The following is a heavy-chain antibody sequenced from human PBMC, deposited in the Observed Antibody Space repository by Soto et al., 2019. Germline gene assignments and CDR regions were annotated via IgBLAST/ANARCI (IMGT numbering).Heavy chain of an antibody. V-gene: IGHV4-59*12. D-gene: IGHD6-25*01. CDR3: ARDTGRGTRGMDV. Sequence: QVQLQESGPGLVKPSETLSLTCTVSGGSISSYYWSWIRQPPGKGLEWIGYIYYSGSTNYNPSLKSRVTIAVDTSKNHFSLKLSSMTGADTAVYYCARDTGRGTRGMDVWGQGTTLTVSS. CDR2: IYYSGST. J-gene: IGHJ6*02. CDR1: GGSISSYY.